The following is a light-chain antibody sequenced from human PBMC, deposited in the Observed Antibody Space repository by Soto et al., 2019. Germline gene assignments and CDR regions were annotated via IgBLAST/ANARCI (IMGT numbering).Light chain of an antibody. Sequence: QSALTQPPSASGSPGQSVAISCTGTSSDVGRYNYVSWYQQHPGKAPKLIIYEVNKRPSGVPDRFSGSKSGNTASLTVSGLQAEDEADYYCGSYAGSVPAFGGGTKVTFL. V-gene: IGLV2-8*01. CDR2: EVN. CDR3: GSYAGSVPA. CDR1: SSDVGRYNY. J-gene: IGLJ2*01.